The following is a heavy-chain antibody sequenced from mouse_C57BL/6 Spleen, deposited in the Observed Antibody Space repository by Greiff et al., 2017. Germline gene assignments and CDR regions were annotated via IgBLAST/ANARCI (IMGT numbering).Heavy chain of an antibody. Sequence: VQLQQSGAELVRPGTSVKLSCKASGYTFTSYWMHWVKQRPGQGLEWIGVIDPSDSYTNYNQKFKGKATLTVDTSSSTAYMQLSSLTSEDSAVYYCARSDYYGSSPLYAMDYWGQGTSVTVSS. D-gene: IGHD1-1*01. V-gene: IGHV1-59*01. J-gene: IGHJ4*01. CDR3: ARSDYYGSSPLYAMDY. CDR2: IDPSDSYT. CDR1: GYTFTSYW.